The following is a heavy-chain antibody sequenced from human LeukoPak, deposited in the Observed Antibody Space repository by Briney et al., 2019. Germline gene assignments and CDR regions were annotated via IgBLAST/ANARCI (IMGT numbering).Heavy chain of an antibody. D-gene: IGHD5-12*01. J-gene: IGHJ4*02. CDR1: GGSISSSYYY. V-gene: IGHV4-39*01. Sequence: SETLSLTCTVSGGSISSSYYYWGWIRQPPGKGLEWIGSIYSSGSTYYNPSLKSRVTISVDTFKNQFSLQLNSVTPEDTAVYYCVRLVGGDIDYWGQGTLVTVSS. CDR2: IYSSGST. CDR3: VRLVGGDIDY.